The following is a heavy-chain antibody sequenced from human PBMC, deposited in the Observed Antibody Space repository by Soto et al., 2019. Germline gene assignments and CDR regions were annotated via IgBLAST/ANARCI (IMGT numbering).Heavy chain of an antibody. CDR3: AKSYGTTWEQYYFDY. CDR2: ISGLGGSR. D-gene: IGHD1-26*01. CDR1: GFTFSAYS. Sequence: VHLLESGGGLVQPGGSLRLSCAASGFTFSAYSLSWVRQAPGKGLQWVSGISGLGGSRYYADSVKGRFTISRDNSENTLHLQMNSLRVEVTAVYYCAKSYGTTWEQYYFDYWGQGILVTVSS. J-gene: IGHJ4*02. V-gene: IGHV3-23*01.